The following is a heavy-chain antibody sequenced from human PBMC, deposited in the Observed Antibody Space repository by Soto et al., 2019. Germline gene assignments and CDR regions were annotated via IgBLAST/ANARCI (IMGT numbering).Heavy chain of an antibody. J-gene: IGHJ4*02. CDR1: GDTFTNHV. Sequence: QVQLVQSGGEVKKPGSSVKVSCKASGDTFTNHVFNWVRQAPGQGLEWMGGIISLFGTPHYTQRSQGRVTITAHEATATSFMQLSSLRSEATAVYYCARDPGSGYDRGDYWGQGTLVTVSS. CDR3: ARDPGSGYDRGDY. CDR2: IISLFGTP. V-gene: IGHV1-69*01. D-gene: IGHD5-12*01.